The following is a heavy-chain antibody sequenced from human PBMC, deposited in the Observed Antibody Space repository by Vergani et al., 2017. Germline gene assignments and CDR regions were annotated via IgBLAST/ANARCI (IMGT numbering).Heavy chain of an antibody. J-gene: IGHJ6*03. V-gene: IGHV3-9*01. CDR1: GFTFDDYV. CDR2: ISWNSGSI. CDR3: AKDGDYYDYVDV. Sequence: EVQLVESGGGLVQPGRSLRLSCAASGFTFDDYVMHWVRQAPGKGLEWVSGISWNSGSIGHADPVKGRFTISRDNAKDSLYLQMSSLRAEDTALYYCAKDGDYYDYVDVWGRGAMVTVS.